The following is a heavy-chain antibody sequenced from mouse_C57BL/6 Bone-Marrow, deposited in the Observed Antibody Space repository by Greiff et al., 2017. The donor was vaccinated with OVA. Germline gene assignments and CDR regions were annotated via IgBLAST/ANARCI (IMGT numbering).Heavy chain of an antibody. D-gene: IGHD4-1*01. CDR1: GFTFSDFY. CDR3: ARDNWDWYFDV. V-gene: IGHV7-1*01. CDR2: SRNKANDYTT. Sequence: EVKLVESGGGLAQSGRSLRLSCATSGFTFSDFYMEWVRQAPGKGLEWIAASRNKANDYTTEYSASVKGRFIVSRDTSQSILYLQMNALRAEDTAIYYCARDNWDWYFDVWGTGTTVTVSS. J-gene: IGHJ1*03.